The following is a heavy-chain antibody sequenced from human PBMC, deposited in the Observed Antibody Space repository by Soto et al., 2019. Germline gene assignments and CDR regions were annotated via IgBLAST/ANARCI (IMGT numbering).Heavy chain of an antibody. CDR3: AREFDSGDLGSDR. D-gene: IGHD3-10*01. Sequence: QVQLVQSGPEVKTPGASVRVSCKSSGYTFGAYYIHWVRQAPGQGLEWMGWVSPLSGGTNIAQRFQGRLRLTSDASINTVFMELSSLRSGDTALYFCAREFDSGDLGSDRWDQGTTVSVS. CDR2: VSPLSGGT. CDR1: GYTFGAYY. J-gene: IGHJ6*02. V-gene: IGHV1-2*02.